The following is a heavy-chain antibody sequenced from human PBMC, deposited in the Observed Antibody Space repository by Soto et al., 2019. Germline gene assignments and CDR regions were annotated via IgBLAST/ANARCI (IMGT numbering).Heavy chain of an antibody. J-gene: IGHJ6*02. Sequence: SETLSLTCTVSGGSISSSSYYWGWIRQPPGKRLEWIGSIYYSGSTYYNPSLKSRVTISVDTSKNQFSLKLSSVTAADTAVYYCARLGRCSGGSCLWARRKYYYGMDVWGQGTTVTVSS. D-gene: IGHD2-15*01. CDR2: IYYSGST. V-gene: IGHV4-39*01. CDR1: GGSISSSSYY. CDR3: ARLGRCSGGSCLWARRKYYYGMDV.